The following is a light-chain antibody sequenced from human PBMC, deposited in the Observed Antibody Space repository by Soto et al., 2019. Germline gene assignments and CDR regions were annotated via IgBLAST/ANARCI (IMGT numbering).Light chain of an antibody. Sequence: EIVLTQSPGTLSLSPGERATLSCRASQRVSNSFLAWYQRIPGQSPRLLIYGASRRATGIPDRFSGSGSGTDFTLTISSLEPEDFSMHSCQQSESSPWTFDQGNKVEI. CDR3: QQSESSPWT. CDR2: GAS. J-gene: IGKJ1*01. V-gene: IGKV3-20*01. CDR1: QRVSNSF.